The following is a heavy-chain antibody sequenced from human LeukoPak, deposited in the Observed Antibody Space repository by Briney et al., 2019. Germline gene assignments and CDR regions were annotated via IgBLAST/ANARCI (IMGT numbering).Heavy chain of an antibody. CDR2: IRSRSYHETT. CDR3: ARDRRDGHTDGYFSL. J-gene: IGHJ2*01. D-gene: IGHD5-24*01. CDR1: GFMIDEYA. V-gene: IGHV3-49*04. Sequence: GGSLRLSCTASGFMIDEYAMTWVRQAPGRGLEWLGFIRSRSYHETTQYAASVRGRFTISRDDSKSVTYLQMDSLKTEDTAVYFCARDRRDGHTDGYFSLWGRGTLVSVSS.